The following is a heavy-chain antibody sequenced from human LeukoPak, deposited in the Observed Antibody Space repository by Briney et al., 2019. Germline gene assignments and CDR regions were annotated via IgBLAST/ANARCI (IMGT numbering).Heavy chain of an antibody. V-gene: IGHV4-59*01. J-gene: IGHJ3*02. Sequence: SETLSLTSTVSGGYLTSYNSSWLRPPPRKGLEWIVYIYYGGSTNYILSLKSRVTISVDTSKNQFSLKLSSVTAADTAVYYCARFLVRAFDIWGQGTMVTVSS. CDR3: ARFLVRAFDI. D-gene: IGHD3-3*01. CDR1: GGYLTSYN. CDR2: IYYGGST.